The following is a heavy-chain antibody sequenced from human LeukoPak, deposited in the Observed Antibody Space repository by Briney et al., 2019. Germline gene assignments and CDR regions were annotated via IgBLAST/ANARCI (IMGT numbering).Heavy chain of an antibody. Sequence: PGGALRLSCAASGFTFSSYSMNWLRQAPGKGLEGVSYISSSSSTIYYADSVKGRFTISRDNAKTSLYLQMNSLSAEDTAVYYCARDDCSSTSCYVPPGYFDLWGRGTLVTVSS. V-gene: IGHV3-48*01. CDR3: ARDDCSSTSCYVPPGYFDL. CDR2: ISSSSSTI. CDR1: GFTFSSYS. J-gene: IGHJ2*01. D-gene: IGHD2-2*01.